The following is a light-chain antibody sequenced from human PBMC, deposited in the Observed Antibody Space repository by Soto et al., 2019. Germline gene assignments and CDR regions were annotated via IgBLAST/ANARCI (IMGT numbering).Light chain of an antibody. Sequence: DIQMTQSPSTLSASVGDRVTITCRASQSISSWLAWYQQKPGKAPKLLIYKASSLESGVPSRFSGSGSGTEFNPTISDVEPEDFAVYYCHQRKSWPRTFGQGTKVDI. V-gene: IGKV1-5*03. J-gene: IGKJ1*01. CDR2: KAS. CDR3: HQRKSWPRT. CDR1: QSISSW.